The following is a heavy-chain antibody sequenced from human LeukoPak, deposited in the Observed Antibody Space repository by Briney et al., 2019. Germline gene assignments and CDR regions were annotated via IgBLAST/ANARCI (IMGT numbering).Heavy chain of an antibody. CDR2: IYSGGSA. D-gene: IGHD3-16*01. Sequence: GGSLRLSCAVFGFTVGSNYMNWVRQAPGKGVEWVSTIYSGGSADYADTVKGRCTSSRDKSKNTLYLQINSLRVEDPAVYYCVPVNYHYDGMDVWGQGTTVTVSS. CDR1: GFTVGSNY. J-gene: IGHJ6*02. CDR3: VPVNYHYDGMDV. V-gene: IGHV3-66*01.